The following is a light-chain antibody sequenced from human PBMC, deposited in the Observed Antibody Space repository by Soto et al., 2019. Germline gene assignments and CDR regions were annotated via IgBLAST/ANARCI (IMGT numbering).Light chain of an antibody. Sequence: DIQLTQSPPTLSASVGDRVTITCRASQSIRYYLAWYQQMPGKAPKLLIYGASSLQSGVPSRFSGSGSGTEFTLTISSLQPDDFATYFCTHQISDYQTFVQGTKVDIK. CDR1: QSIRYY. CDR2: GAS. CDR3: THQISDYQT. J-gene: IGKJ1*01. V-gene: IGKV1-5*01.